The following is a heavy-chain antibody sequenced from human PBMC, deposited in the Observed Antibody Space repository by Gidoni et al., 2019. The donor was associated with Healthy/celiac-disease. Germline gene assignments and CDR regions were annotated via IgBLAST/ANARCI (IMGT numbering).Heavy chain of an antibody. D-gene: IGHD6-19*01. CDR3: ARGGSINRRSNIAVAGTGRWFDP. J-gene: IGHJ5*02. CDR1: GFTFSSYA. Sequence: QVQLVESGGGVVQPGRSLRLSCAASGFTFSSYAMHWVRQAPGTGLEWVAVISYDGSNKYYADSVKGRFTISRDNSKNTLYLQMNSLRAEDTAVYYCARGGSINRRSNIAVAGTGRWFDPWGQGTLVTVSS. CDR2: ISYDGSNK. V-gene: IGHV3-30*01.